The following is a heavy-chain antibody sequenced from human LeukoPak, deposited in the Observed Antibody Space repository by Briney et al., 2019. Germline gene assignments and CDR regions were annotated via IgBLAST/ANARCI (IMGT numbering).Heavy chain of an antibody. CDR3: ARVGPYCSGGSCYYSWFDP. Sequence: SQTLSLTCTVSGGSLSSGDYYWSWLRQPPGTGLEWIGYIYYSGSTYYNPSLKSRVTISVDTSKNQFSLKLSSVTAADTAVYYCARVGPYCSGGSCYYSWFDPWGQGTLVTVSS. J-gene: IGHJ5*02. CDR1: GGSLSSGDYY. CDR2: IYYSGST. D-gene: IGHD2-15*01. V-gene: IGHV4-30-4*01.